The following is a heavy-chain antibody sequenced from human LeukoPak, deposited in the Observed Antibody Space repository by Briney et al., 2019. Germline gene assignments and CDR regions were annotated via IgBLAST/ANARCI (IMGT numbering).Heavy chain of an antibody. V-gene: IGHV1-69*04. Sequence: APVKVSCKASGGTFSSYAISWVRQAPGQGLEWMGRIIPILGIANYAQKFQGRVTITADKSTSTAYMELSSLRSEDTAVYYCARELNCSSTSCRDLYYFDYWAREPWSPSPQ. J-gene: IGHJ4*02. CDR2: IIPILGIA. CDR1: GGTFSSYA. D-gene: IGHD2-2*01. CDR3: ARELNCSSTSCRDLYYFDY.